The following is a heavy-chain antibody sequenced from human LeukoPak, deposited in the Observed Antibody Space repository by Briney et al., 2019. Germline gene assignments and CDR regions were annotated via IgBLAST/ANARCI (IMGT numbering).Heavy chain of an antibody. J-gene: IGHJ6*03. Sequence: SETLSLTCTVSGGSISSYYWSWIRQPPGKGLEWIGYIYYSGSTNYNPSLKSRVTMSVDTSKNQFSLGLSSVTAADTAVYYCARGPSYYYMDVWGKGTTVTISS. CDR3: ARGPSYYYMDV. CDR1: GGSISSYY. V-gene: IGHV4-59*12. CDR2: IYYSGST.